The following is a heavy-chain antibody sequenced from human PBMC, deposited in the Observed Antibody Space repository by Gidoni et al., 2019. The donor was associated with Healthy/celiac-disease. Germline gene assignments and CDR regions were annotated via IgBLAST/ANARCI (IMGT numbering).Heavy chain of an antibody. J-gene: IGHJ6*03. CDR1: GGSISSSSYY. CDR2: IYYSGST. CDR3: ARHEYGDYPIGWPGNYYYYMDV. D-gene: IGHD4-17*01. Sequence: QLQLQESGPGLVKPSETLSLTCTVSGGSISSSSYYWGWIRQPPGKGLEWIGSIYYSGSTYYNPSLKSRVTISVDTSKNQFSLKLSSVTAADTAVYYCARHEYGDYPIGWPGNYYYYMDVWGKGTTVTVSS. V-gene: IGHV4-39*01.